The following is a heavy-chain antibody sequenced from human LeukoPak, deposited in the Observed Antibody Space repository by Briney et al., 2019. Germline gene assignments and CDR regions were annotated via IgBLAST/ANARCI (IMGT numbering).Heavy chain of an antibody. D-gene: IGHD1-26*01. V-gene: IGHV3-9*01. CDR2: ISWNSGSI. CDR3: ARDYSGSSNCFDP. Sequence: PGRSLRLSCAASGFTFDDYAMHWVRQAPGKGLEWVSGISWNSGSIGYADSVKGRFTVSRDNAKNSLYLQMNSLRAEDTAVYYCARDYSGSSNCFDPWGQGTLVTVSS. CDR1: GFTFDDYA. J-gene: IGHJ5*02.